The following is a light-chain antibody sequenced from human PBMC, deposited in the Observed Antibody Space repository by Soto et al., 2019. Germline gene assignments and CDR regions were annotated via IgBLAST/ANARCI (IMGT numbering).Light chain of an antibody. V-gene: IGLV2-23*02. Sequence: QSALTQPASVSGSPGQSITISCTGTSSDVGSYNLISWYQQYPDKAPKLMIYEVSKRPSGVSNRFSGSKSGNTASLTISGLQAEDEAAYYCCSYAGSSNFYVFGSGTKLTVL. CDR3: CSYAGSSNFYV. CDR2: EVS. J-gene: IGLJ1*01. CDR1: SSDVGSYNL.